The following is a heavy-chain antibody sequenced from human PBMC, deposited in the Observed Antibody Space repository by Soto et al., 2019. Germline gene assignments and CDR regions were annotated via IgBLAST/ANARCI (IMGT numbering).Heavy chain of an antibody. J-gene: IGHJ4*02. CDR2: IIPIFCTA. Sequence: SVKVSCQASGGNFSSYAISWVRQAPAQGLAWMGGIIPIFCTANYAQKFQGRVTITAHESTSTAYMELSSQRSEDTAVYYCARRDYYGAGSYSGYWGQGTLVTVSS. CDR3: ARRDYYGAGSYSGY. V-gene: IGHV1-69*13. CDR1: GGNFSSYA. D-gene: IGHD3-10*01.